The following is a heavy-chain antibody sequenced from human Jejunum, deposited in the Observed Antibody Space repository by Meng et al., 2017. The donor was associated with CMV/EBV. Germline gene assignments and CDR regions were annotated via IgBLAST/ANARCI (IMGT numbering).Heavy chain of an antibody. Sequence: LVQDADALNESCAPGKAFFNAYGYSSCSYAIDWLGKAPGRGLGWMGWFIRSNYHTAYTQYFPGRFILAFVSSVTTANQLFISLTSVDTAIYYCVCYVPGADFWLFDYWGPGTLVTVSS. CDR2: FIRSNYHT. D-gene: IGHD2-21*02. V-gene: IGHV7-4-1*02. J-gene: IGHJ4*02. CDR1: GYSSCSYA. CDR3: VCYVPGADFWLFDY.